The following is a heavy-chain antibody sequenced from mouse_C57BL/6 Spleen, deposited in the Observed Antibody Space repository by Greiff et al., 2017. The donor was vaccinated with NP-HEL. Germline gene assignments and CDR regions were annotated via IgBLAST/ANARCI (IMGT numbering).Heavy chain of an antibody. CDR2: INPNYGTT. CDR3: AREEDSSGPFAY. CDR1: GYSFTDYN. Sequence: EVKVVESGPELVKPGASVKISCKASGYSFTDYNMNWVKQSNGKSLEWIGVINPNYGTTSYNQKFKGKATLTVDQSSSTAYMQLNSLTSEDSAVYYCAREEDSSGPFAYWGQGTLVTVSA. D-gene: IGHD3-2*02. V-gene: IGHV1-39*01. J-gene: IGHJ3*01.